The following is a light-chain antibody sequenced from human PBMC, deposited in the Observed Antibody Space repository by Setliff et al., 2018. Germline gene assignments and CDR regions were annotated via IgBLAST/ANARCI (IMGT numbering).Light chain of an antibody. CDR3: SSYTSSSTRV. CDR1: SSDVGGYNY. Sequence: SALTQPASVSGSPGQSTTISCTGTSSDVGGYNYVSWYQQHPGKAPKLMIYDVSNRPSGVSNRFSGSKSGNTASLTISGLQAEDEADYYCSSYTSSSTRVFGTGTKV. CDR2: DVS. J-gene: IGLJ1*01. V-gene: IGLV2-14*03.